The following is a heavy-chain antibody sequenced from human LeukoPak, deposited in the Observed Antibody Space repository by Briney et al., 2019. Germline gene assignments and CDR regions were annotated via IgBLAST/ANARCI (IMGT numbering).Heavy chain of an antibody. CDR3: ARDKGTSYLSSFDY. Sequence: GGSLRLSCVASGFTFSSHGMNWVRQAPGKGLEWVSGITSGTRTYYADSVKGRFTISRDNSKNPLYLQLNSLRAADTAVYHCARDKGTSYLSSFDYWGQGTLVTVSS. V-gene: IGHV3-23*01. CDR2: ITSGTRT. CDR1: GFTFSSHG. J-gene: IGHJ4*02. D-gene: IGHD6-6*01.